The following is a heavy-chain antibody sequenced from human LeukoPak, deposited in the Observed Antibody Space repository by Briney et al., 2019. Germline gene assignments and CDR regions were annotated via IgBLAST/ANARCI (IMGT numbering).Heavy chain of an antibody. Sequence: SETLFLTCTVSGGSISSRSYYWGWIRQPPGKGLEWIGSIYYSEGTYYNPSLKSRVTISIDTSKNQFSLKLSSVTAADTAVYYCARGYGGYYYYYMDVWGKGTTVTVSS. CDR1: GGSISSRSYY. D-gene: IGHD3-16*01. CDR3: ARGYGGYYYYYMDV. CDR2: IYYSEGT. V-gene: IGHV4-39*07. J-gene: IGHJ6*03.